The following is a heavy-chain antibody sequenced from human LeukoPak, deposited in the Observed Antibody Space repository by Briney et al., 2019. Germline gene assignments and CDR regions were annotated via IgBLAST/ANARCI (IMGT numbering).Heavy chain of an antibody. V-gene: IGHV3-48*03. CDR1: GFSLSGFE. D-gene: IGHD5-12*01. J-gene: IGHJ4*02. Sequence: GGSLRLSCAASGFSLSGFEMNWFRQAPGKGLEWVSFLNSPGHTIYYADSVRGRFTTSRDNAKNSLYLQMNSLGADDTAFYYCARGGYDYPADYWGRGTLVTVSS. CDR3: ARGGYDYPADY. CDR2: LNSPGHTI.